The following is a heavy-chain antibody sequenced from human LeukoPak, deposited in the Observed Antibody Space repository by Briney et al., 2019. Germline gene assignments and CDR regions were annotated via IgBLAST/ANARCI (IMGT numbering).Heavy chain of an antibody. Sequence: ASVKVSCKASGNTFSNYGISWVRQAPGQGLEWMGWISGFNGYTRYAQNLQGRVTMTTDTSTSTAYMELRSLIPDDTAVYYCARDQGYTSEWLDYWGQGTLVTASS. CDR1: GNTFSNYG. V-gene: IGHV1-18*01. CDR2: ISGFNGYT. D-gene: IGHD6-19*01. J-gene: IGHJ4*02. CDR3: ARDQGYTSEWLDY.